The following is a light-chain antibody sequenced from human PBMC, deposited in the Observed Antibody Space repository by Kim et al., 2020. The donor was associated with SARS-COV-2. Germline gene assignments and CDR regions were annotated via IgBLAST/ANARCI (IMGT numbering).Light chain of an antibody. Sequence: ASVGDRVTIACRASQDISTLLGLYQQKPGKAPNLLIYGASTLQSGVPSRFSGSGSGTDFILTISSLQPEDTATYYCQQRNSYPVSFGGGTKVDIK. CDR3: QQRNSYPVS. J-gene: IGKJ4*01. CDR2: GAS. V-gene: IGKV1-9*01. CDR1: QDISTL.